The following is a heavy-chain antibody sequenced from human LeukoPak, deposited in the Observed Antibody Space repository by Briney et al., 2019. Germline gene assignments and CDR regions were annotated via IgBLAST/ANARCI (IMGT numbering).Heavy chain of an antibody. D-gene: IGHD1-1*01. CDR2: ISDSGGNT. Sequence: PGGSLRLSCAASGFTFSTYAMNWVRQAPGKGLEWVSSISDSGGNTYYADSVKGRFTISRDNSKNTLYLLIHSLRAEDPAVYYCAKRNSYRNFDYWGQGTLVTVSS. CDR3: AKRNSYRNFDY. V-gene: IGHV3-23*01. J-gene: IGHJ4*02. CDR1: GFTFSTYA.